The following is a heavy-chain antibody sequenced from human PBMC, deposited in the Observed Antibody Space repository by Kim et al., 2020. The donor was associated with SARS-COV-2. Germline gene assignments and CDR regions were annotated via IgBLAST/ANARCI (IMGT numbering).Heavy chain of an antibody. V-gene: IGHV5-51*01. CDR3: ARPRWLQWDAFDI. Sequence: YSPSFQGQVTISADKSISTAYLPWSSLKASDTAMYYCARPRWLQWDAFDIWGQGTMVTVSS. J-gene: IGHJ3*02. D-gene: IGHD5-12*01.